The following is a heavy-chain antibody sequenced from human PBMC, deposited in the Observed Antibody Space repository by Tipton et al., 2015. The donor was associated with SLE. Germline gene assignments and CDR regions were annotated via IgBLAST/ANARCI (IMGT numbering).Heavy chain of an antibody. CDR3: ARAQYTSSRFDY. D-gene: IGHD6-6*01. V-gene: IGHV3-23*01. CDR1: GFTFSDYA. CDR2: ISGSGGNT. Sequence: SLRLSCAASGFTFSDYAMSWVRQAPGKGREWVSTISGSGGNTYYADSVKGRFTISRDNSKNTVYLQMNSLRAEDTAVYYCARAQYTSSRFDYWGQGTLVTVSS. J-gene: IGHJ4*02.